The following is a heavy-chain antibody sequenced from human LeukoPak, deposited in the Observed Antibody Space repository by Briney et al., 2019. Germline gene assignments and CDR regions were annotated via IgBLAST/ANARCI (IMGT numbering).Heavy chain of an antibody. D-gene: IGHD3-3*01. CDR2: ITPILGIA. CDR1: GGTFSSYA. J-gene: IGHJ4*02. V-gene: IGHV1-69*04. Sequence: ASVKVSCKASGGTFSSYAISWVRQAPGQGLEWMGRITPILGIANYAQKFQGRVTITADKSTSTAYMELSSLRSEDTAVYYCARDQHCDFWSGYYFDYWGQGTLVTVSS. CDR3: ARDQHCDFWSGYYFDY.